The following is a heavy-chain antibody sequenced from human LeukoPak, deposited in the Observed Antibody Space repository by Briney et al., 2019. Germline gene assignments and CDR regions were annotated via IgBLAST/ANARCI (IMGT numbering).Heavy chain of an antibody. J-gene: IGHJ1*01. Sequence: SETLSLTCAVYDGSFSGYYWSWIRQPPGKGLEWIGEINHSGSTNYNPSLKSRVTISVDTSKNQFSLKLSSVTAADTAVYYCARGLPNYYDSSGYRTEYFQHWGQGTLVTVSS. CDR2: INHSGST. V-gene: IGHV4-34*01. D-gene: IGHD3-22*01. CDR1: DGSFSGYY. CDR3: ARGLPNYYDSSGYRTEYFQH.